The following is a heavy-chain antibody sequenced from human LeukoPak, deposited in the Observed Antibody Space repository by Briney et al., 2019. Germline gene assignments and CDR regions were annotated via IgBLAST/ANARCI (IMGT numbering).Heavy chain of an antibody. J-gene: IGHJ4*02. CDR2: ISSSSSYI. V-gene: IGHV3-21*01. D-gene: IGHD6-13*01. CDR1: GFTFSSYS. Sequence: GGSLRLSCAASGFTFSSYSMNWVRQAPGKGLEWVSSISSSSSYIYYADSVKGRFTISRDNAKNSLYLQMNSLRAEDTAVYCCARTGVSSSWYGDYWGQGTLVTVSS. CDR3: ARTGVSSSWYGDY.